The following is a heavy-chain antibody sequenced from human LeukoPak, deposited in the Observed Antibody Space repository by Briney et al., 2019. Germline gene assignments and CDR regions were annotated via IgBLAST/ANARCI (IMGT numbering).Heavy chain of an antibody. Sequence: SETLSLTCTVSGGSISSSSYYWGWIRQPPGKGLEWIGEINHSGSTNYNPSLKSRVTISVDTSKNQFSLKLSSVTAADTAVYYCARRNMGGWYVYYFDYWGQGTLVTVSS. CDR2: INHSGST. CDR3: ARRNMGGWYVYYFDY. CDR1: GGSISSSSYY. J-gene: IGHJ4*02. D-gene: IGHD6-19*01. V-gene: IGHV4-39*07.